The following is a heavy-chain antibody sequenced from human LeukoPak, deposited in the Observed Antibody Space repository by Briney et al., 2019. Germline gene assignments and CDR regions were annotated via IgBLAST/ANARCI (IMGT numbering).Heavy chain of an antibody. CDR2: ISGSGGST. V-gene: IGHV3-23*01. CDR3: AKPRPVTLHFYYYYYYMDV. J-gene: IGHJ6*03. CDR1: GFTFSSYA. Sequence: EPGGSLRLSCAASGFTFSSYAMSWVRQAPGKGLEWVSAISGSGGSTYYADSVKGRFTISRDNSKNTLYLQMNSLRAEDTAVYYCAKPRPVTLHFYYYYYYMDVWGKGTTVTVSS. D-gene: IGHD4-11*01.